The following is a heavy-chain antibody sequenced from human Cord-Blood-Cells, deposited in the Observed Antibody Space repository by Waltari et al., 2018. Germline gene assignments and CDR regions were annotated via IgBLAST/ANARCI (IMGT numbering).Heavy chain of an antibody. Sequence: QLQLQESGPGLVKPSETLSLTCTVSGGSISSTSYYWDCIRQPPGKGLERNGSIYYSGSTYYSPSLKSLVTISVDTSKNQFSLKLSSVTAADTAVYYCARHPRWFGELHPVDYWGQGTLVTVSS. CDR1: GGSISSTSYY. V-gene: IGHV4-39*01. CDR3: ARHPRWFGELHPVDY. CDR2: IYYSGST. J-gene: IGHJ4*02. D-gene: IGHD3-10*01.